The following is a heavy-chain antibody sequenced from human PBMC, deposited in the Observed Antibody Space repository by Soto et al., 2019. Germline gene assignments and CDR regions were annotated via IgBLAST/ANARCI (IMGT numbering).Heavy chain of an antibody. CDR1: GGSISSSNW. CDR3: ARYPLHVFFSSWFDP. J-gene: IGHJ5*02. CDR2: IYHSGST. D-gene: IGHD3-3*01. V-gene: IGHV4-4*02. Sequence: QVQLQESGPGLVKPSGTLSLTCAVSGGSISSSNWWSWVRQPPGKGLEWIGEIYHSGSTNYNPSHKSRVTISVDKSKNQFSLKLSSVTAADTAVYYCARYPLHVFFSSWFDPWGQGTLVTVSS.